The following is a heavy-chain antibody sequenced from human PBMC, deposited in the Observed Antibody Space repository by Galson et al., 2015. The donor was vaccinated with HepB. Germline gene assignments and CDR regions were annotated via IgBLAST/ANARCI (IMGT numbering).Heavy chain of an antibody. D-gene: IGHD4/OR15-4a*01. CDR3: ARDRDYRFDF. Sequence: SVKVSCKASGYTFTNYYFHWVRQAPGQGPEWMGKIFAGGDTIRYAHKHQGRITLTRDTSTSTAYLELRSLRSDDTAVYYCARDRDYRFDFWGQGTLVTVSS. CDR2: IFAGGDTI. CDR1: GYTFTNYY. J-gene: IGHJ4*02. V-gene: IGHV1-46*01.